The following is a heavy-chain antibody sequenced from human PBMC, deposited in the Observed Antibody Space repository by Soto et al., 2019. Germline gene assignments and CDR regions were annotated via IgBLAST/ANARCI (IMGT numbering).Heavy chain of an antibody. CDR2: ISAYNGNT. D-gene: IGHD4-17*01. CDR3: ARLNDDGDYEEFYYSFDY. V-gene: IGHV1-18*01. Sequence: QVQLVQSGAEVKKPGASVKVSCKASGYTFTSYGISWVRQAPGQGLEWMGWISAYNGNTNYAQKLQGRVTMTTDTSTSTAYMELRSLRSDDTAVYYCARLNDDGDYEEFYYSFDYWGQGTLVTVSS. J-gene: IGHJ4*02. CDR1: GYTFTSYG.